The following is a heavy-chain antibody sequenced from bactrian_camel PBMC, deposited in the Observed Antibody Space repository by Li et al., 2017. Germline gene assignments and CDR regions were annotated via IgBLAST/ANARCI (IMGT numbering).Heavy chain of an antibody. CDR3: ATGAAQYGGIRNEYNY. J-gene: IGHJ4*01. CDR1: GGKFSSNP. D-gene: IGHD6*01. CDR2: INSGGVGA. Sequence: VQLVESGGGVVQPGGSLRLSCVVSGGKFSSNPMSWVRQAPGKGLEWVSSINSGGVGASYADSVKGRFTISRDNAKNTLYLRMNSLKSEDTGLYYCATGAAQYGGIRNEYNYWGQGTQVTVS. V-gene: IGHV3S31*01.